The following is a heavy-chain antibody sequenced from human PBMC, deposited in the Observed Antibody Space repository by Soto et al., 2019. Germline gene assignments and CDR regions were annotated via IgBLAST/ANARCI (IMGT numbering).Heavy chain of an antibody. Sequence: QVQLVQSGAEVKKPGSSVKVSCKASGGTFSSYAISWLRQAPGQGLEWMGGIIPISGTANYAQKFQGRVTITADESTSTVYMELSSLRSEDTAVYFCARSQGSSTSLDIYYYYYYGMDVWGQGTTVTVSS. CDR1: GGTFSSYA. D-gene: IGHD2-2*01. J-gene: IGHJ6*02. CDR3: ARSQGSSTSLDIYYYYYYGMDV. CDR2: IIPISGTA. V-gene: IGHV1-69*01.